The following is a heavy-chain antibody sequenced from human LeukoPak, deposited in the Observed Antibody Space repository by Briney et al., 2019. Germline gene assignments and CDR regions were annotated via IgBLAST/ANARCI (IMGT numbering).Heavy chain of an antibody. D-gene: IGHD6-19*01. V-gene: IGHV3-48*04. Sequence: GGSLRLSCAASGFTFSSYSMNWVRQAPGKGLEWVSYISSSSSTIYYADSVKGRFTISRDNAKNSLYLQMNSLRAEDTAVYYCAREGWLVVSYMDVWGKGTTVTVSS. J-gene: IGHJ6*03. CDR3: AREGWLVVSYMDV. CDR1: GFTFSSYS. CDR2: ISSSSSTI.